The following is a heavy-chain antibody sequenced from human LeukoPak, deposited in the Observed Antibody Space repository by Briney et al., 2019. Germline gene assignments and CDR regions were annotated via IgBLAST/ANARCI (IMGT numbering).Heavy chain of an antibody. CDR3: TKDLRKFDY. J-gene: IGHJ4*02. CDR2: ISGSGSGT. V-gene: IGHV3-23*01. Sequence: GGSLRLSCAASGFTFSNYGVSWVRQAPGKGLEWVPGISGSGSGTYYADFVKGRFTISRDNSKNTLSLQMNSLRVEDTAVYYCTKDLRKFDYWGQGALVTVSS. CDR1: GFTFSNYG.